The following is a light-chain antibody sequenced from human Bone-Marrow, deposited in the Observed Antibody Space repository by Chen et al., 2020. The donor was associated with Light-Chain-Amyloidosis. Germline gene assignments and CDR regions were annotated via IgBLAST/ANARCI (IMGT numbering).Light chain of an antibody. J-gene: IGLJ2*01. CDR3: QSADSSGTYEVI. V-gene: IGLV3-25*03. CDR2: RDT. Sequence: SYELTQPPSVSVSPGQTAGITCSGDDLPTKYAYWYQQKPGQAPVLVIHRDTERPSGISERFSGSSLGTTATLTISGVQAEDEADYHCQSADSSGTYEVIFGGGTKLTVL. CDR1: DLPTKY.